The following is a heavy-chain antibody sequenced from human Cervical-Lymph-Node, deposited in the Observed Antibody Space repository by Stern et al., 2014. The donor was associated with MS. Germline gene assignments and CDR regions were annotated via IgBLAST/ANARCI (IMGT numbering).Heavy chain of an antibody. Sequence: EDQLVESGAGFVQPGGSVRVSCAASGFTFTDYTMNWVRQAPGKGLEWRSYITIFGNAIYYAYSVKGRFTVSRDNGRNSLYLQMNSLRVEDSAVYYCARGPPLFDPWGQGTLVTVSS. CDR1: GFTFTDYT. V-gene: IGHV3-48*01. J-gene: IGHJ5*02. CDR3: ARGPPLFDP. CDR2: ITIFGNAI.